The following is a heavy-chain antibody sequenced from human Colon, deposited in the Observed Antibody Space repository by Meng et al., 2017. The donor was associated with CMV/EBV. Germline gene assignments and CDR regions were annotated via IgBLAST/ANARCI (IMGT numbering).Heavy chain of an antibody. CDR3: ARHGIGAFANWFDP. CDR1: DCSISSSDW. D-gene: IGHD3-16*01. Sequence: SDCSISSSDWWSWVRQPPGKGLEWIGEVHHLGSTSYNESLKSRVTVSVDQSKNQFSLELRSVTAADTAVYFCARHGIGAFANWFDPWGQGTLVTVSS. J-gene: IGHJ5*02. CDR2: VHHLGST. V-gene: IGHV4-4*01.